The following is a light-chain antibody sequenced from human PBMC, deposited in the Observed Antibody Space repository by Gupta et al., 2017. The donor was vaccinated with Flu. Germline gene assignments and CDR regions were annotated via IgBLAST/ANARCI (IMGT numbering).Light chain of an antibody. J-gene: IGLJ2*01. CDR2: EVV. V-gene: IGLV2-14*01. Sequence: SNGVGGYHVFSCYQQHPRNDPKLMIYEVVNRPSGVSHRCSCSKSCDTAALTSAGLQADDEADYYCSSKRGSSALAIFGGGTRLTVL. CDR1: SNGVGGYHV. CDR3: SSKRGSSALAI.